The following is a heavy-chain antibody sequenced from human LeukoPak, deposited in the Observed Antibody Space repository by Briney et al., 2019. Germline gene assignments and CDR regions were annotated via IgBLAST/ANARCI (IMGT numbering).Heavy chain of an antibody. Sequence: GGSLMLSCVASGFTFSSYAMGWVRQAPGKGLDWVSVINSGGNTYYADSVKGRFTISRDNSKNTLFLQMDSLRAEDTAVYYCAKDQDQFGSGTYGVSWGQGTLVTVSS. V-gene: IGHV3-23*01. CDR1: GFTFSSYA. CDR3: AKDQDQFGSGTYGVS. D-gene: IGHD3-10*01. CDR2: INSGGNT. J-gene: IGHJ5*02.